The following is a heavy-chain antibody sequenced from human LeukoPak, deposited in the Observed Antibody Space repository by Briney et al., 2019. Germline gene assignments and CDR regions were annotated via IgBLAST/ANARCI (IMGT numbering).Heavy chain of an antibody. CDR3: AKDEPDRGNYGSGSYYNGGYYGMDV. V-gene: IGHV3-7*03. CDR1: GFPFSSYW. Sequence: PGGSLRLSCAASGFPFSSYWMTWVRQAPGKGLEWVANIKQDGSEKYYVDSVKGRFTISRDNAKNSLYLQMNSLRAEDTAVYYCAKDEPDRGNYGSGSYYNGGYYGMDVWGQGTTVTVSS. J-gene: IGHJ6*02. D-gene: IGHD3-10*01. CDR2: IKQDGSEK.